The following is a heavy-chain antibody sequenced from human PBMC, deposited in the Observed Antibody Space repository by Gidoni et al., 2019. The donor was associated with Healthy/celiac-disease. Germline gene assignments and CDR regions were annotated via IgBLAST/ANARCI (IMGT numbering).Heavy chain of an antibody. D-gene: IGHD2-2*02. Sequence: EVQLVESGGGLVKPGGSLRLSCAASGFTFSSYSMNWVRQAPGKGLEWVSSISSSSSYIYYADSVKGRFTISRDNAKNSLYLQMNSLRAEDTAVYYCARATGLYGEIGYWGQGTLVTVSS. V-gene: IGHV3-21*01. CDR1: GFTFSSYS. CDR2: ISSSSSYI. J-gene: IGHJ4*02. CDR3: ARATGLYGEIGY.